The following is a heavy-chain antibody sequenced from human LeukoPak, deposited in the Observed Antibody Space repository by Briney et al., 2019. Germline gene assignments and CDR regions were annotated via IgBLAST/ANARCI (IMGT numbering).Heavy chain of an antibody. D-gene: IGHD4-23*01. Sequence: SVKVSCKASGGTFSSYAISWVRQAPGQGFEWMGGIIPIFGTANYAQKFQGRVTITTDESTSTAYMELSSLRSEGTAVYYCARDFKLPRGYWFDPWGQGTLVTVSS. V-gene: IGHV1-69*05. CDR3: ARDFKLPRGYWFDP. CDR1: GGTFSSYA. CDR2: IIPIFGTA. J-gene: IGHJ5*02.